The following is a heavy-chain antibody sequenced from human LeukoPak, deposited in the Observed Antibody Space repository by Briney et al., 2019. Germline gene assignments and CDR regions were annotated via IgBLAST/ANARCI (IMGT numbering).Heavy chain of an antibody. Sequence: PGGSLRLSCAASGFTFIRHWISWVRQAPGKGLEWVANIKEDGSEIHYVDSVKGRFTISRDNAENSLYLQMNSLRAEDTAVYYCARDANAFDIWGQGTMVTVSS. J-gene: IGHJ3*02. CDR3: ARDANAFDI. CDR2: IKEDGSEI. CDR1: GFTFIRHW. V-gene: IGHV3-7*01.